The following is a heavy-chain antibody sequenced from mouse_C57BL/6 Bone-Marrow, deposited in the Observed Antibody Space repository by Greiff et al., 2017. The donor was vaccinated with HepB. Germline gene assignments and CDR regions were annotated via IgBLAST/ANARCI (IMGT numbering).Heavy chain of an antibody. J-gene: IGHJ1*03. V-gene: IGHV14-2*01. CDR2: IDPEDGET. CDR3: ARRYDGYYVWYFDV. D-gene: IGHD2-3*01. Sequence: EVMLVESGAELVKPGASVKLSCTASGFNIKDYYMHWVKQRTEQGLEWIGRIDPEDGETKYAPKFQGKATITADTSSNTAYLQLSSLTSEDTAVYYCARRYDGYYVWYFDVWGTGTTVTVSS. CDR1: GFNIKDYY.